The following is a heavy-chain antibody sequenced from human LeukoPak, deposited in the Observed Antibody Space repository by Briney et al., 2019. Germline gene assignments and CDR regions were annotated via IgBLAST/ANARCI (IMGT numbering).Heavy chain of an antibody. J-gene: IGHJ4*02. CDR2: INPSGGST. CDR1: GYTFTGYY. D-gene: IGHD3-22*01. Sequence: GASVKVSCKASGYTFTGYYMYRVRQAPGQGLEWMGIINPSGGSTSYAQKFQGRVTMTRDTSTSTVYMELSSLRSEDTAVYYCARDGYYYDSSGYYYAETPTYWGQGTLVTVSS. CDR3: ARDGYYYDSSGYYYAETPTY. V-gene: IGHV1-46*01.